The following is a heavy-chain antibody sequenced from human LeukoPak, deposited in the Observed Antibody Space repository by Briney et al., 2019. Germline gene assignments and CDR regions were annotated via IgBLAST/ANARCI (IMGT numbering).Heavy chain of an antibody. J-gene: IGHJ4*02. D-gene: IGHD3-16*01. CDR3: ARDVAGGVAY. Sequence: KSGGSLRLSCAASGFTFKSYTMNWVRQAPGKGLEWVSSISSSSSHIYYADSVKGRFTISRDNAKNSLYLQMNSLRAEDTAVYYCARDVAGGVAYWGQGTLVTVSS. CDR1: GFTFKSYT. V-gene: IGHV3-21*01. CDR2: ISSSSSHI.